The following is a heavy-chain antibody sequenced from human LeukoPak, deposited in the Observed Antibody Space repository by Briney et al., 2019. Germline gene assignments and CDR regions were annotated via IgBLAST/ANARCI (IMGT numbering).Heavy chain of an antibody. J-gene: IGHJ4*02. CDR3: ANHRTPDRYHWNYFDY. Sequence: GGSLRLSCAASGFTFRNSAMSWVRQAPGTGLEWVSSIGGHVHSTYYADSVIGRFTISRDDSKNTLYLQMNSLRANDTAIYYCANHRTPDRYHWNYFDYWGQGTLVTVSS. D-gene: IGHD1-20*01. CDR1: GFTFRNSA. V-gene: IGHV3-23*01. CDR2: IGGHVHST.